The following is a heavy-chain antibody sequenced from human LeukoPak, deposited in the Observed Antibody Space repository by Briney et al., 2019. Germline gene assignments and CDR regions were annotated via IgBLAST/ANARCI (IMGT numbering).Heavy chain of an antibody. CDR2: IYYSGST. V-gene: IGHV4-39*01. CDR1: GGSISSSSYY. D-gene: IGHD3-9*01. CDR3: ARGRVYYDILTALRGWYLDL. J-gene: IGHJ2*01. Sequence: SETLSLTCTVSGGSISSSSYYWGWIRQPPGKGLEWIGSIYYSGSTYYNPSLKSRVTISVDTSKNQFSLKLSSVTAADTAVYYCARGRVYYDILTALRGWYLDLWGRGTLVTVSS.